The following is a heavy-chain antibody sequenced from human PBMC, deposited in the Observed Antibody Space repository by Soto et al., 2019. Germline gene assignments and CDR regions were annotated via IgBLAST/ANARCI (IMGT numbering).Heavy chain of an antibody. CDR2: IYYNGAT. Sequence: QVQLQESGPGLVKPSQTLVLTCTVSGGPINTGAYHWNWIRQHPGKGLDWIGYIYYNGATYYNSSPKLRSGISLDKSKNQFPLRLTSLTVAAAAAYYCARGWAGRVLGVSRGLDDWGQGTTVTVSS. D-gene: IGHD3-16*01. CDR3: ARGWAGRVLGVSRGLDD. CDR1: GGPINTGAYH. V-gene: IGHV4-31*03. J-gene: IGHJ6*02.